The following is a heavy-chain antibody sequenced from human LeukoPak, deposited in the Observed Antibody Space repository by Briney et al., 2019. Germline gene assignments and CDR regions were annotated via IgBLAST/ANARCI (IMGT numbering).Heavy chain of an antibody. V-gene: IGHV1-2*02. CDR3: ARGTGEGYTYGRYYFDY. CDR2: INPNSGGT. Sequence: ASVKVSCKASGYTFTGYYMHWLRQAPGQGLEWMGWINPNSGGTNYAQKFQGRVTMTRDTSISTAYMELSRLRSDDTAVYYCARGTGEGYTYGRYYFDYWGQGTLVTVSS. J-gene: IGHJ4*02. CDR1: GYTFTGYY. D-gene: IGHD5-18*01.